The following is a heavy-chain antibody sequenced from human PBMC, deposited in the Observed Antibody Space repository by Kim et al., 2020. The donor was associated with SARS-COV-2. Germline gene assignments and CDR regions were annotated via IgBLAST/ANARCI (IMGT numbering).Heavy chain of an antibody. CDR1: GGSIRSYY. J-gene: IGHJ5*02. CDR3: ARHVGSSSRLVQNNWFDP. CDR2: IYDSGNT. V-gene: IGHV4-59*08. Sequence: SETLSLTCSVSGGSIRSYYWSWIRQPPGKGMEWIGCIYDSGNTNYNPSLKGRVTMSVDTSKNQFSLKLTSMTAADTAVYYCARHVGSSSRLVQNNWFDPWSQGTLVTGSS. D-gene: IGHD6-13*01.